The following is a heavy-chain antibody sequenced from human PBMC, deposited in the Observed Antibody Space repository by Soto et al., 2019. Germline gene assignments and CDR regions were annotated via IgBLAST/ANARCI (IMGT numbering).Heavy chain of an antibody. V-gene: IGHV1-2*04. CDR3: ASSITIFGVVKGGAAFDI. D-gene: IGHD3-3*01. CDR2: INPNSGGT. Sequence: ASVKVTCKASGYTFTGNYRQWVRQAPGQGLEWMGWINPNSGGTNYAQKFQGWVTMTRDTSISTAYMELSRLRSDDTAVYYCASSITIFGVVKGGAAFDIWGQGTMVTVSS. J-gene: IGHJ3*02. CDR1: GYTFTGNY.